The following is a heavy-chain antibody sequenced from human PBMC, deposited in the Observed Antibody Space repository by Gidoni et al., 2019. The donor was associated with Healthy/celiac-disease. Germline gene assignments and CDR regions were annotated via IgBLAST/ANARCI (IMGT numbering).Heavy chain of an antibody. CDR1: GGTFSSYA. V-gene: IGHV1-69*01. J-gene: IGHJ6*03. CDR2: IIPIFGTA. D-gene: IGHD2-2*01. CDR3: ATGERDIVVVPAHYYMDV. Sequence: QVQLVQSGAEVKKPGSSVKVSCKASGGTFSSYAISWVRQAPGQGLEWMGGIIPIFGTANYAQKFQGRVTITADESTSTAYMELSSLRSEDTAVYYCATGERDIVVVPAHYYMDVWGKGTTVTVSS.